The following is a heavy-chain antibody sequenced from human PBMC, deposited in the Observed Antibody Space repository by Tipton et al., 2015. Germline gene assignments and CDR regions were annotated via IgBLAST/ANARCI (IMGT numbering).Heavy chain of an antibody. CDR2: VFFTGST. V-gene: IGHV4-61*01. Sequence: TLSLTCTGSGDSVGSGHYYWTWIRQPPGKGLEWIGYVFFTGSTNYNRSLKSRVTISLDSSNYQFSLRMNSVTAADTAVYFCARGQDERTLGEYFSHWGQGSLVTVSS. D-gene: IGHD3-10*01. J-gene: IGHJ1*01. CDR1: GDSVGSGHYY. CDR3: ARGQDERTLGEYFSH.